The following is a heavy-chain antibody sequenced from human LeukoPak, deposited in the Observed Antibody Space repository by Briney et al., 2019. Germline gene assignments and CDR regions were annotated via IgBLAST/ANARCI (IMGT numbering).Heavy chain of an antibody. CDR1: GYTFTSYG. J-gene: IGHJ4*02. Sequence: SVTVSCKASGYTFTSYGISWVRQAPGQGLEWMGWISAYNGNTNYAQKLQGRVTMTTDTSTSTAYMELRSLRSDDTAVYYCARVEMATIPLGYWGQGTLVTVSS. V-gene: IGHV1-18*01. CDR3: ARVEMATIPLGY. D-gene: IGHD5-24*01. CDR2: ISAYNGNT.